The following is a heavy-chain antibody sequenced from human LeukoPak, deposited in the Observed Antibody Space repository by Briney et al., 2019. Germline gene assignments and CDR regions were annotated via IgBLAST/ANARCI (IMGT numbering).Heavy chain of an antibody. V-gene: IGHV7-4-1*02. CDR3: ARDDPDCRSTSCYHYYYGMDV. CDR2: INTNTGNP. J-gene: IGHJ6*02. Sequence: ASVKVSCKASGYTFTSYAMNWVRQAPGQGLEWMGWINTNTGNPTYAQGFTGRFVFSLDTSVSTAYLQISSLKAEDTAVYYCARDDPDCRSTSCYHYYYGMDVWGQGTTVTVSS. CDR1: GYTFTSYA. D-gene: IGHD2-2*01.